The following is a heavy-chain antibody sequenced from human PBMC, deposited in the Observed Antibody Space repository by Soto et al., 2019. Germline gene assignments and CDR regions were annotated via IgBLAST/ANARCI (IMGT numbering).Heavy chain of an antibody. CDR1: GFSLSNARMG. J-gene: IGHJ5*02. V-gene: IGHV2-26*01. Sequence: QVTLKESGPVLVKPTETLTLTCTVSGFSLSNARMGVSWIRQPPGKALEWLAHIFSNDEKSYSTSLKSRLTSSQDTSKSQVVLTMTNMDPVDTATYYCARTPLGGVIVPGTNWFEPWGQGTLVTVSS. CDR3: ARTPLGGVIVPGTNWFEP. D-gene: IGHD3-16*02. CDR2: IFSNDEK.